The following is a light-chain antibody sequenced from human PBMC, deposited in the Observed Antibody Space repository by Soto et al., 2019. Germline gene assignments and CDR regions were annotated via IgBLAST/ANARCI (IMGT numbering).Light chain of an antibody. CDR2: DVS. J-gene: IGLJ2*01. V-gene: IGLV2-14*01. CDR3: RSYTSGSTRV. CDR1: SSDVGGYNY. Sequence: QSALTQPASVSVSPGQTITISCTGTSSDVGGYNYVSWYQQHPGKAPKLMIYDVSNRPSGVSNRFSGSKSGNTASLTISGLQAEDEADYYCRSYTSGSTRVFGGGTKLTVL.